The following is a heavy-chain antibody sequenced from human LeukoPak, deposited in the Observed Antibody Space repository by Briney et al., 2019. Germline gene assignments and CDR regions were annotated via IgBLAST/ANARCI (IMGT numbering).Heavy chain of an antibody. CDR3: AGRYLYYYYYYMDI. Sequence: WETLSLTCAVYGGSFSGYFWNWIRQSPGKGLEWIGEVNHTGSTNYNPSLKSRVIISVDTSKNQFSLKLTSMTAADTAVYYCAGRYLYYYYYYMDIWGKGTTVAVSS. CDR1: GGSFSGYF. D-gene: IGHD2-2*02. V-gene: IGHV4-34*01. CDR2: VNHTGST. J-gene: IGHJ6*03.